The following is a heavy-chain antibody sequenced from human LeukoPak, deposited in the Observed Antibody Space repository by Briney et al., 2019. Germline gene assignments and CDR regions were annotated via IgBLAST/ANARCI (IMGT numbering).Heavy chain of an antibody. D-gene: IGHD6-19*01. V-gene: IGHV4-4*02. CDR3: ARDQGYSSGWYSRRNAFDI. CDR1: GGSISSSNW. Sequence: SETLSLTCAVSGGSISSSNWWSWVRQPPGKGLEWNGKIYHSGGTNYNPSLKSRVTISVDKSKNQFSLKLSSVTAADTAVYYCARDQGYSSGWYSRRNAFDIWGQGTMVTVSS. CDR2: IYHSGGT. J-gene: IGHJ3*02.